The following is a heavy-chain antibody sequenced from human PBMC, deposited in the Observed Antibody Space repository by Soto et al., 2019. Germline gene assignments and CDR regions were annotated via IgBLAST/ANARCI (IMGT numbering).Heavy chain of an antibody. J-gene: IGHJ3*02. D-gene: IGHD3-9*01. CDR3: ARGLIRHYDILTGYYVDDAFDI. Sequence: SETLSLTCTVSGGSISSGDYYWSWIRQPPGKGLEWIGYIYYSGSTYYNPSLKSRVTISVDTSKNQFSLKLSSVTAADTAVYYCARGLIRHYDILTGYYVDDAFDIWGQGTMVTVSS. CDR1: GGSISSGDYY. CDR2: IYYSGST. V-gene: IGHV4-30-4*01.